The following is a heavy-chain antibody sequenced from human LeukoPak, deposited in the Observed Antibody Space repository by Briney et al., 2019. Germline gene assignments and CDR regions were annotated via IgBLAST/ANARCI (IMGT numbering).Heavy chain of an antibody. J-gene: IGHJ6*02. D-gene: IGHD1-1*01. V-gene: IGHV3-30*04. CDR1: GFTFSSYA. Sequence: GRSLRLSCAASGFTFSSYAMHWVRQAPGKGLEWVAVISYDGSNKYYADSVKGRFTISRDNSKNTLYLQMNSLRAEDTAVYYCARAGAGTTDYYYGMDVWGQGTTVTVSS. CDR2: ISYDGSNK. CDR3: ARAGAGTTDYYYGMDV.